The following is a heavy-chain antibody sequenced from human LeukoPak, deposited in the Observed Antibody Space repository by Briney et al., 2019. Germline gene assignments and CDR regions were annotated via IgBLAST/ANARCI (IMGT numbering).Heavy chain of an antibody. V-gene: IGHV4-34*01. CDR1: GGSFSGYY. CDR3: ARGSGWFDP. Sequence: PSETLSLTCAVYGGSFSGYYWSSIRQPPGKGLEWIGEINHSGSTNYNPSLKSRVTISVDTSKNQFSLKLSSVTAADTAVYYCARGSGWFDPWGQGTLVTVSS. CDR2: INHSGST. D-gene: IGHD3-10*01. J-gene: IGHJ5*02.